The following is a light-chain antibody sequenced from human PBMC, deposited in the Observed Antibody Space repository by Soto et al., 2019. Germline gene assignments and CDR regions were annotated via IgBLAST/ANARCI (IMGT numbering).Light chain of an antibody. CDR1: QSVSRN. Sequence: EMVMTQSPATLSVSPGERATLSCRASQSVSRNLAWYQQKPGQAPRLLIYGASTRATGIPARFSGSGSGTEFTLTISSLQSEDSAVYYCQQYNNWPPVTFGQGTKVEIK. V-gene: IGKV3-15*01. J-gene: IGKJ1*01. CDR3: QQYNNWPPVT. CDR2: GAS.